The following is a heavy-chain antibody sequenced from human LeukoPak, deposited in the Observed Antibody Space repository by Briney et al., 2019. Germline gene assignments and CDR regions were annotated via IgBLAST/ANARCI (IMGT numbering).Heavy chain of an antibody. D-gene: IGHD3-10*01. V-gene: IGHV4-39*01. J-gene: IGHJ4*02. CDR1: GGSISSSSYY. Sequence: PSETLSLTCTVSGGSISSSSYYWGWIRQPPGKGLEWIGSIYYSGSTYYNPSLKSRVTISGDTSKNQFSLKLSSVTAADTAVYYCARQARSTTYYYGSGSRFDYWGQGTLVTVSS. CDR2: IYYSGST. CDR3: ARQARSTTYYYGSGSRFDY.